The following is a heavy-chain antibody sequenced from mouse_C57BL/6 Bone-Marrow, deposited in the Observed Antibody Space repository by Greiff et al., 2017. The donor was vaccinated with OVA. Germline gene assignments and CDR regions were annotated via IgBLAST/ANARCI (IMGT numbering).Heavy chain of an antibody. J-gene: IGHJ1*03. D-gene: IGHD2-1*01. V-gene: IGHV1-55*01. CDR3: ARGIYYGKAYFDV. Sequence: QVQLQQPGAELVKPGASVKMSCKASGYTFTSYWITWVKPRPGQGLEWIGDIYPGSGSTTYNEKFKSKATLTVDTSSITAYMQLRSLTSEDSAVYYCARGIYYGKAYFDVWGTGTTVTVSS. CDR1: GYTFTSYW. CDR2: IYPGSGST.